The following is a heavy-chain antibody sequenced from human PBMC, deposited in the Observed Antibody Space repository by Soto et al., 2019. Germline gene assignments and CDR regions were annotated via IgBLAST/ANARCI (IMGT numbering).Heavy chain of an antibody. J-gene: IGHJ4*02. CDR1: GFTFSNAW. CDR2: IKSKTDGGTT. D-gene: IGHD3-16*02. CDR3: TTDQRGAYDYVWGSYRYTYYFDY. V-gene: IGHV3-15*07. Sequence: GGSLRLSCAASGFTFSNAWMNWVRKDPGKGLEWVGRIKSKTDGGTTDYAAPVKGRFTISRDDSKNTLYLQMNSLKTEDTAVYYCTTDQRGAYDYVWGSYRYTYYFDYWGQGTLVTVSS.